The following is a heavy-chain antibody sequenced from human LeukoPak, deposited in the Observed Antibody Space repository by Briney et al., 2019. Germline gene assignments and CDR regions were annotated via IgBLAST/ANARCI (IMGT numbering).Heavy chain of an antibody. CDR2: IKQDGSEK. CDR1: GFTFSSYW. CDR3: ARGDYSSSWYPYYYYYMDV. D-gene: IGHD6-13*01. J-gene: IGHJ6*03. V-gene: IGHV3-7*01. Sequence: GGSLRLSCAASGFTFSSYWMSWVRQAPGKGLEWVAHIKQDGSEKYYVDSVKGRFTISRDNAKNSLYLQMNSLRAEDTAVYYCARGDYSSSWYPYYYYYMDVWGKGTTVTVSS.